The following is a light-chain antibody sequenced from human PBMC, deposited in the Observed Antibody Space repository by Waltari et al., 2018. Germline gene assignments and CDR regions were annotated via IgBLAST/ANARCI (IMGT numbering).Light chain of an antibody. V-gene: IGLV2-14*01. Sequence: QSALTQPASVSGSPGQSITISCTGTSGDIGNYKFVSWYQQQPGRAPKLIVYDVSQRPSGVSKRFSGSKSGNTASLTISGLQAEDEADYSCSSYTTASSWVFGGGTKLTVL. J-gene: IGLJ3*02. CDR3: SSYTTASSWV. CDR1: SGDIGNYKF. CDR2: DVS.